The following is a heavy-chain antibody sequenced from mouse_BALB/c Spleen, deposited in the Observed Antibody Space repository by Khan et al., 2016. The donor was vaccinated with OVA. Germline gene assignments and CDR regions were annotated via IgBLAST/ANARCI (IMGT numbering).Heavy chain of an antibody. D-gene: IGHD1-1*01. V-gene: IGHV1S81*02. Sequence: QIQRQQPGAELVKAGASVKMSCKASGYTFTSYWMHWVKQRLGHGLEWFAETNPTNGRTYYNEKFKSKATLTGDKSSSTAYMLLSGPTFEDSAVYYCARIKKIVATYFDYWGQGTTLTVSS. CDR3: ARIKKIVATYFDY. J-gene: IGHJ2*01. CDR1: GYTFTSYW. CDR2: TNPTNGRT.